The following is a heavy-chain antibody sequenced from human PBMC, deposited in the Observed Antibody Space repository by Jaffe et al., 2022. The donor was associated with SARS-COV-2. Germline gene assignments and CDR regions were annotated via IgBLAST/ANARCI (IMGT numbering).Heavy chain of an antibody. V-gene: IGHV1-2*02. Sequence: QVQLVQSGAEVKKPGASVKVSCKASGYTFTGYYMHWVRQAPGQGLEWMGWINPNSGGTNYAQKFQGRVTMTRDTSISTAYMELSRLRSDDTAVYYCARDFGHSAVVVVAATSNWFDPWGQGTLVTVSS. CDR1: GYTFTGYY. D-gene: IGHD2-15*01. J-gene: IGHJ5*02. CDR3: ARDFGHSAVVVVAATSNWFDP. CDR2: INPNSGGT.